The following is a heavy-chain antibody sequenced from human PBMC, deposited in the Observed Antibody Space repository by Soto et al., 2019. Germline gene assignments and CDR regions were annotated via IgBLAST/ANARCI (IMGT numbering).Heavy chain of an antibody. CDR2: IVVGSGNT. Sequence: GASVKGSCKASGFTFTSSAVQWVRQARGQRLEWIGWIVVGSGNTNYAQKFQERVTITRDMSTSTAYMELSSLRSEDTAVYYCAADGSGVRYYDFWSGYYYLRREYYYGMDVWGQGTTVTVSS. CDR1: GFTFTSSA. D-gene: IGHD3-3*01. V-gene: IGHV1-58*01. J-gene: IGHJ6*02. CDR3: AADGSGVRYYDFWSGYYYLRREYYYGMDV.